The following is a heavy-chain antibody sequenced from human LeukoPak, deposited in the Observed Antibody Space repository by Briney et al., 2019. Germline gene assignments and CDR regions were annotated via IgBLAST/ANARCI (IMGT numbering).Heavy chain of an antibody. Sequence: ASVKVSCKASGYTFTSYGIRWVRQAPGQGLEWMGWISAYNGNTNYAQKLQGRVTMTTDTSTSTAYMELRSLRSDDTAVYYCARDVVLLWFGELSDAFDIWGQGTMVTVSS. CDR3: ARDVVLLWFGELSDAFDI. CDR1: GYTFTSYG. CDR2: ISAYNGNT. J-gene: IGHJ3*02. V-gene: IGHV1-18*01. D-gene: IGHD3-10*01.